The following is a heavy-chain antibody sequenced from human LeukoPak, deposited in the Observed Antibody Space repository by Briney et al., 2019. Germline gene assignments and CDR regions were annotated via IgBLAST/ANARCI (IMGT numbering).Heavy chain of an antibody. CDR1: GGSFSGCY. J-gene: IGHJ4*02. V-gene: IGHV4-34*01. CDR2: INHSGST. CDR3: ARHRSGWLQSSFDY. D-gene: IGHD5-24*01. Sequence: SSETLSLTCAVYGGSFSGCYWSWIRQPPGKGLEWIGEINHSGSTNYNPTLKSRVTISVDTSKNQFSLNLSSVTAADTAVYYCARHRSGWLQSSFDYWGQGTLVTVSS.